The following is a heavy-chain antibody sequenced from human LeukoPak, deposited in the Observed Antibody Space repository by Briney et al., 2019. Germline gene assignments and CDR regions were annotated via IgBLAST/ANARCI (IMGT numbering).Heavy chain of an antibody. CDR2: IKSKTDGRAT. Sequence: KPGGSLRLSCAASGFTFSNAWMSWVRQAPGKGLEWVGRIKSKTDGRATDYAAPVQGIFTISRDDSKSTVSLQVKSLRTEDTAVYYGISSVSLATNADYWGKGTLVTASS. CDR1: GFTFSNAW. J-gene: IGHJ4*02. V-gene: IGHV3-15*01. D-gene: IGHD6-6*01. CDR3: ISSVSLATNADY.